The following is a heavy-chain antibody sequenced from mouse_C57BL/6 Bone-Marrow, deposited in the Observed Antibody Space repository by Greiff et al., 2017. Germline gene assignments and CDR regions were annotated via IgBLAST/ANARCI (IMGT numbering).Heavy chain of an antibody. V-gene: IGHV1-69*01. Sequence: VQLQQPGAELVMPGASVKLSCKASGYTFTGYWMHWVKQRPGQGLEWIGEIDPSDSYTNYNQKFKGKSTLTVDKSSSTAYMQLRSLTSEDSAVYYGARSKDCSNLFYFDYWGQGTTLTVSS. D-gene: IGHD2-5*01. J-gene: IGHJ2*01. CDR1: GYTFTGYW. CDR3: ARSKDCSNLFYFDY. CDR2: IDPSDSYT.